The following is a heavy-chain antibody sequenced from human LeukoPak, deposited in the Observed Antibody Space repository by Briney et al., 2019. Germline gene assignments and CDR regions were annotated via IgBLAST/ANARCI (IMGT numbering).Heavy chain of an antibody. CDR1: GGFFSGCY. Sequence: SETLSLTCAVYGGFFSGCYWRGSRQPRERGLEWIGEINHSGNTNYTPSLKSRVTISVDTSKTQFSLKLSSVTAADTAVYYCARTPHHCSGGSCYYYYMDFWGQGTTVTVSS. D-gene: IGHD2-15*01. J-gene: IGHJ6*03. CDR2: INHSGNT. V-gene: IGHV4-34*01. CDR3: ARTPHHCSGGSCYYYYMDF.